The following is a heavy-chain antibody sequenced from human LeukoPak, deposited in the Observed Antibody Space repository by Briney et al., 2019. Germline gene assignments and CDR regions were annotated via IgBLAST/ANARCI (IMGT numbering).Heavy chain of an antibody. Sequence: SETLSLTCTVSGGSISSYYWSWIRQPPGKGLEWIGYIYYSGSTNYNPSLKSRVTISVDTSKNQFSLKLSSVTAADTAVYYCARWGDIVVEPAAYNWFDPWGQGTLVTVSS. CDR2: IYYSGST. V-gene: IGHV4-59*01. CDR1: GGSISSYY. D-gene: IGHD2-2*01. CDR3: ARWGDIVVEPAAYNWFDP. J-gene: IGHJ5*02.